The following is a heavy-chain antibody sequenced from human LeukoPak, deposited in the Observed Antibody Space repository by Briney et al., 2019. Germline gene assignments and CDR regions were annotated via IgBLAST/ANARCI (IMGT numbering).Heavy chain of an antibody. CDR3: ARDPFPNCSGGSCYSYY. Sequence: KISCKASGYTFTSYGTSWVRQAPGQGLEWMGWISAYNGNTNYAQKLQGRVTMTTDTSTSTAYMELRSLRSDDTAVYYCARDPFPNCSGGSCYSYYWGQGTLVTVSS. V-gene: IGHV1-18*01. D-gene: IGHD2-15*01. CDR1: GYTFTSYG. CDR2: ISAYNGNT. J-gene: IGHJ4*02.